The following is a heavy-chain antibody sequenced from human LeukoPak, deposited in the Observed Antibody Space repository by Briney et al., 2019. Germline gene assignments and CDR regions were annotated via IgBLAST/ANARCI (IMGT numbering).Heavy chain of an antibody. CDR3: ARGGSRTGIEAFDI. V-gene: IGHV1-69*05. Sequence: SVKVSCKASGGTFSSYAISWVRQAPGQGLEWMGGIIPIFGTANYAQKFQGRVMITTDESTSTAYMELSSLRSEDTAVYYCARGGSRTGIEAFDIWGQGTMVTVSS. CDR2: IIPIFGTA. CDR1: GGTFSSYA. D-gene: IGHD1-26*01. J-gene: IGHJ3*02.